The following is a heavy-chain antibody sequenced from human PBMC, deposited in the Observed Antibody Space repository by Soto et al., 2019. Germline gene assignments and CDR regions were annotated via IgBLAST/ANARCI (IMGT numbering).Heavy chain of an antibody. D-gene: IGHD6-13*01. J-gene: IGHJ4*02. Sequence: SETLSLTCAVYGWSFSGYYWTWIRQPPGTGLEWIGEINHSGSTNYNPSLKSRVTISVDTSKNQFSLKLTSVTAADTAVYYCARDKINSLFEYWGQGTLVNVSS. CDR1: GWSFSGYY. CDR3: ARDKINSLFEY. V-gene: IGHV4-34*01. CDR2: INHSGST.